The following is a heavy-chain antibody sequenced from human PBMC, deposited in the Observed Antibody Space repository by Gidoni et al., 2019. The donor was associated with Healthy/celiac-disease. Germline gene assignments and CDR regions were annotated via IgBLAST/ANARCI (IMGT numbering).Heavy chain of an antibody. V-gene: IGHV3-30*18. CDR3: AKDVELGRSFVPAVLDY. Sequence: QVQLVESGGGVVQPGRSLRRSCAASGISYSGYGMHWVRQAPGKGLEWVAVISYDGSNKYYADSVKGRFTISRDNSKNTLYLQMNSLRAEDTAVYYCAKDVELGRSFVPAVLDYWGQGTLVTVSS. D-gene: IGHD6-13*01. J-gene: IGHJ4*02. CDR2: ISYDGSNK. CDR1: GISYSGYG.